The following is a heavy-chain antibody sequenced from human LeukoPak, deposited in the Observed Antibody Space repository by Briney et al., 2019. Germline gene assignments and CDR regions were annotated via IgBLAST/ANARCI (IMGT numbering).Heavy chain of an antibody. CDR1: GGSISSYY. CDR2: IYYSGST. D-gene: IGHD2-2*01. V-gene: IGHV4-59*12. CDR3: ASFCSSTSCPQGDFQH. Sequence: SETLSLTCTVSGGSISSYYWSWIRQPPGKGLEWIGYIYYSGSTNYNPSLKSRVTISVDTSKNQFSLKLSSVTAADTAVYYCASFCSSTSCPQGDFQHWGQGTLVTVSS. J-gene: IGHJ1*01.